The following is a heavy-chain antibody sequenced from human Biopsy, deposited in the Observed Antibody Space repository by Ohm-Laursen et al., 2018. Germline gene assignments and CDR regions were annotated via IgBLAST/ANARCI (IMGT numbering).Heavy chain of an antibody. CDR3: ARNTGWYGDLYYFDY. V-gene: IGHV1-46*01. J-gene: IGHJ4*02. Sequence: AASVKVSCKVSGYTLTELSMHWVRQAPGQGLEWMGMINPSGSTTSYPQIFQGRVTMTRDTSKSTVYMELSSLRSADTAVYFCARNTGWYGDLYYFDYWGQGTLVTVSS. CDR1: GYTLTELS. CDR2: INPSGSTT. D-gene: IGHD6-19*01.